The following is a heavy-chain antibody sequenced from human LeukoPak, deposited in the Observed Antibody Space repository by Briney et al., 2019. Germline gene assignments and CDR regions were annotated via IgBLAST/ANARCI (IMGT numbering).Heavy chain of an antibody. CDR3: ARDHLLFRQPPNWFDP. Sequence: ASVKVSCKASGYTFSDYYMHWVRQAPGQGLEWMGWINPDSGGTKYAQKFQDRVTMTSNTAISTAYMELSRLRSDDTAVYYCARDHLLFRQPPNWFDPWGQGTLVTVSS. CDR1: GYTFSDYY. D-gene: IGHD1-14*01. J-gene: IGHJ5*02. V-gene: IGHV1-2*02. CDR2: INPDSGGT.